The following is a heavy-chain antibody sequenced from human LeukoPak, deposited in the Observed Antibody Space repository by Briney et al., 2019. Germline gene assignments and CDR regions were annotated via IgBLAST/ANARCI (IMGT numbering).Heavy chain of an antibody. CDR1: GGTFSSYA. Sequence: GASVKVSCKASGGTFSSYAISWVRQAPGQGLEWMGRIIPILGIANYAQKFQGRVTITADKSTSTAYMELSSLRSEDTAVYYCARNYYDSSGYYREDYYYYYGMDVWGQGTTVTVS. CDR3: ARNYYDSSGYYREDYYYYYGMDV. CDR2: IIPILGIA. D-gene: IGHD3-22*01. V-gene: IGHV1-69*04. J-gene: IGHJ6*02.